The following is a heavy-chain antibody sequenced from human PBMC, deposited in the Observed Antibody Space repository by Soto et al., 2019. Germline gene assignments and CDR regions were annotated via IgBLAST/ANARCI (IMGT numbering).Heavy chain of an antibody. Sequence: EEQLVESGGALVQPGGFLRLSCAASGFTSNRFGMNWVRQAPGKGLEWISYISSASSTTQYAESVKGRFTISRDNARDSLYLQMSSLRVEDTAVYYCARRPLWSGLSDYYYMDVCGKGTTVTVSS. V-gene: IGHV3-48*01. CDR1: GFTSNRFG. CDR3: ARRPLWSGLSDYYYMDV. D-gene: IGHD3-3*01. CDR2: ISSASSTT. J-gene: IGHJ6*03.